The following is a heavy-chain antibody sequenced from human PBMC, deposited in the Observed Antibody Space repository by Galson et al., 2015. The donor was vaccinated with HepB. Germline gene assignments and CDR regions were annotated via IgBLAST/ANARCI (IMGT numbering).Heavy chain of an antibody. D-gene: IGHD3-22*01. CDR3: AREAYYDSSGYYVGWFDP. CDR2: ISYDGSNK. Sequence: SLRLSCAASGFTFSSYAMHWVRQAPGKGLEWVAVISYDGSNKYYADSVKGRFTISRDNSKNTLYLQMNSLRAEDTAVYYCAREAYYDSSGYYVGWFDPWGQGTLFTVSS. CDR1: GFTFSSYA. J-gene: IGHJ5*02. V-gene: IGHV3-30-3*01.